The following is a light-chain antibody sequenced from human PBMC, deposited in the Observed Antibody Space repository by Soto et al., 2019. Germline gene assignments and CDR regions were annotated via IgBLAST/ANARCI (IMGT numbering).Light chain of an antibody. V-gene: IGKV1-5*01. CDR2: DAS. Sequence: DIQMTQSPSTLSATAGDRVTITCRASQSISAWLAWYQQKPGKAPKLLIYDASNLESGVPSRFSGSGSGTKFTLTIASLQPEDFATYYCQQYETFSGTFGPGTKVDI. CDR1: QSISAW. CDR3: QQYETFSGT. J-gene: IGKJ1*01.